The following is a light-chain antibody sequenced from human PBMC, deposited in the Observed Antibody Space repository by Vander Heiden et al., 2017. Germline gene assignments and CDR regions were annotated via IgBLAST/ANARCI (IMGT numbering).Light chain of an antibody. CDR3: QQSDSNGMYT. J-gene: IGKJ2*01. V-gene: IGKV1-39*01. Sequence: DIQMTQSPSSLSASVGDRVTITCRASQSISSYLNWYQQKPGKAPKLLIYAASSLQSGVPSRFSGSGYGTDFTLTISSRQPEDFAAYYCQQSDSNGMYTFGQGTKVEIK. CDR1: QSISSY. CDR2: AAS.